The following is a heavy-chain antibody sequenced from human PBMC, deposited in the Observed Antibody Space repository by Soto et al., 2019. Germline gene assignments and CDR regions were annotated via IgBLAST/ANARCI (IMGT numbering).Heavy chain of an antibody. V-gene: IGHV4-34*01. J-gene: IGHJ4*02. Sequence: SETLSLTCAVYGGSFSGYYWSWIRQPPGKGLEWIGEINHSGSTNYNPSLKSRVTISVDTSKNQFSLKLSSVTAADTAVYYCARGLFLRSGSYFRPPQDYWGQGTLVTVSS. D-gene: IGHD1-26*01. CDR1: GGSFSGYY. CDR2: INHSGST. CDR3: ARGLFLRSGSYFRPPQDY.